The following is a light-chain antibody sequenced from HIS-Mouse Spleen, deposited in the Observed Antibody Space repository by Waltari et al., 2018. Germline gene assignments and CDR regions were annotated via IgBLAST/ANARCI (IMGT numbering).Light chain of an antibody. CDR1: SLPKKY. CDR3: YSPDSSGNHRV. V-gene: IGLV3-10*01. Sequence: SYELTQPPSVSVSPGQTARITCSGESLPKKYAYWYQQKSVQAPVLVIYEDSKRPSGIPERFSGSSSGTIATLTISGAQVEDEADYYCYSPDSSGNHRVFGGGTKLTVL. CDR2: EDS. J-gene: IGLJ2*01.